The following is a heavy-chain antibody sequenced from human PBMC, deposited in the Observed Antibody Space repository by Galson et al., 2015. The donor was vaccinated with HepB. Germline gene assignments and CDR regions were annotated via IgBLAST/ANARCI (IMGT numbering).Heavy chain of an antibody. J-gene: IGHJ4*02. CDR2: ISGSGGTT. CDR3: AKVPWAYYDSSGLPFDY. D-gene: IGHD3-22*01. V-gene: IGHV3-23*01. Sequence: SLRLSCAASGFTFSSYAMSWVRQAPGKGLEWVSGISGSGGTTYYADSVKGRFTISRDNAKNSLYLQMNSLRAEDTAVYYCAKVPWAYYDSSGLPFDYWGQGTLVTVSS. CDR1: GFTFSSYA.